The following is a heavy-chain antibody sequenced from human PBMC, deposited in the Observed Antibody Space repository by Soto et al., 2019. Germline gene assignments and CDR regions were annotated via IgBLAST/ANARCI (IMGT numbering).Heavy chain of an antibody. CDR1: GYTLTELS. Sequence: ASVKVSCKVSGYTLTELSMHWVRQAPGKGLEWMGGFDPEDGETIYAQKFQGRVTMTEDTSTDTAYMELSSLRSEDTAVYYCATAIPKREYSGYDYPQLDYWGQGTLVTVSS. D-gene: IGHD5-12*01. J-gene: IGHJ4*02. V-gene: IGHV1-24*01. CDR2: FDPEDGET. CDR3: ATAIPKREYSGYDYPQLDY.